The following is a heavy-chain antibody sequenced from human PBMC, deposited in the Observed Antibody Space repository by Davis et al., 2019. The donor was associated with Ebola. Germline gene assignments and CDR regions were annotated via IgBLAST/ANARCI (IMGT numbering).Heavy chain of an antibody. CDR3: ARARVVVVAATEVYYYYGMDV. V-gene: IGHV4-34*01. Sequence: MPSETLSLTCAVYGGSFSGYYWSWIRQPPGKGLEWIGEINHSGRTNYNPSLKSRVTISVDTSKKQFSLKLSSVTAADTAVYYCARARVVVVAATEVYYYYGMDVWGQGTTVTVSS. D-gene: IGHD2-15*01. CDR2: INHSGRT. J-gene: IGHJ6*02. CDR1: GGSFSGYY.